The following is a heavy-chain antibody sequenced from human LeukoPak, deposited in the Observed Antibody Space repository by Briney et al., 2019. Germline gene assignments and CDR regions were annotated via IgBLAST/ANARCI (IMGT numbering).Heavy chain of an antibody. V-gene: IGHV3-30*04. CDR1: GFTFSSYA. CDR3: ARGLAARLDSSGMDV. J-gene: IGHJ6*02. D-gene: IGHD6-6*01. CDR2: ISYDGSNK. Sequence: PGGSLRLSCAASGFTFSSYAMHWVRQAPGKGLEWVAVISYDGSNKYYADSVEGRFTISRDNSKNTLYLQMNSLRAEDTAVYYCARGLAARLDSSGMDVWGQGTTVIVSS.